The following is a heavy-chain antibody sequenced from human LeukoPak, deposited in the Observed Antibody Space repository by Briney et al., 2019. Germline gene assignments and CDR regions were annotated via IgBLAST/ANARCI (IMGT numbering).Heavy chain of an antibody. CDR1: GFTFSSYA. V-gene: IGHV3-23*01. J-gene: IGHJ4*02. D-gene: IGHD2/OR15-2a*01. CDR3: AKIPRMTAEYYYFDY. CDR2: ISGSGGST. Sequence: GGSLRLSCAASGFTFSSYAMSWVRQVPGKGLEWVSLISGSGGSTYYADSVKGRFTISRDNSKNTLYLLMNTLRAEDTAVYYCAKIPRMTAEYYYFDYWGQGTPVTVSS.